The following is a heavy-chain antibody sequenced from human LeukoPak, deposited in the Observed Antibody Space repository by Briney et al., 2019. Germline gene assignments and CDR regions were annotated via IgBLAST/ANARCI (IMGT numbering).Heavy chain of an antibody. Sequence: KPSETLSLTCAVYGGSFSGYYWSWIRQPPGKGLEWIGEINHSGSTNYNPSLKSRVTISVDTSKNQFSLKLSSVTAADTAVYYCARDELVVWLYAFDIWGQGTMVTVSS. V-gene: IGHV4-34*01. CDR3: ARDELVVWLYAFDI. J-gene: IGHJ3*02. D-gene: IGHD3-22*01. CDR2: INHSGST. CDR1: GGSFSGYY.